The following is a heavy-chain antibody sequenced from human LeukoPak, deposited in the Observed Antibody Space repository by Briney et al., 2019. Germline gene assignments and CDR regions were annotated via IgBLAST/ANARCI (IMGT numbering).Heavy chain of an antibody. Sequence: PGGSLRLSCSASGFPFSSYAMHWVRQAPGKGLEYVSAISDSGGSTYYADSVKGRFTISRDNAKNTLYLQMNSLRAEDTAVYYCTRDLYGGNSYDYWGQGTLVTVSS. V-gene: IGHV3-64*04. J-gene: IGHJ4*02. CDR2: ISDSGGST. D-gene: IGHD4-23*01. CDR1: GFPFSSYA. CDR3: TRDLYGGNSYDY.